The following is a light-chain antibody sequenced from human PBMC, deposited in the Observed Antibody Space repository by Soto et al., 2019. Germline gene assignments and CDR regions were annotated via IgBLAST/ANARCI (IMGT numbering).Light chain of an antibody. CDR2: EAS. Sequence: DIQMTQSPSTLSASVGDRVTITCRASQSISGSLAWYQQKPVKAPKLLIYEASNLKSGVPSMFSGSGSGTEYSLTISSLQPDDSASYYCQQYNGYWTFGQGTRVESK. CDR1: QSISGS. J-gene: IGKJ1*01. V-gene: IGKV1-5*03. CDR3: QQYNGYWT.